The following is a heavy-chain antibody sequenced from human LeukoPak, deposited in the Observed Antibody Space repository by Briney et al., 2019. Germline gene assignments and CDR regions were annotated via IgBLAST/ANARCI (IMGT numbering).Heavy chain of an antibody. CDR3: ARAQLVGAPFDY. D-gene: IGHD1-26*01. V-gene: IGHV1-24*01. CDR1: GYALTELS. Sequence: ASVKVSCKVSGYALTELSMHWVRQAPGKGLEWMGGFDPEDGETIYAQKFQGRVTMTEDTSTDTAYMELSSLKSEDTAVYYCARAQLVGAPFDYWGQGTLVTVSS. J-gene: IGHJ4*02. CDR2: FDPEDGET.